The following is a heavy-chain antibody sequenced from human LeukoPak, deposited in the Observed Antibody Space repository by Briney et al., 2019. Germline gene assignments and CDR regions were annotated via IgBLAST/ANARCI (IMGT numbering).Heavy chain of an antibody. J-gene: IGHJ1*01. Sequence: ASVKVSCKSSGYTFTGYYMHWVRQPPGQGLEWMGWINPNSGGTNYAQKFQGRVTMTRDTSISTAYMELSRLRSDDTAVYYCARVMTTVTTSRAEYFEHWGQGTLVTVSS. D-gene: IGHD4-17*01. CDR2: INPNSGGT. CDR3: ARVMTTVTTSRAEYFEH. CDR1: GYTFTGYY. V-gene: IGHV1-2*02.